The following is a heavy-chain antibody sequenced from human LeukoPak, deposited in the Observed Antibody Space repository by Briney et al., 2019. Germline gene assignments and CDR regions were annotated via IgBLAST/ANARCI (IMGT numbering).Heavy chain of an antibody. CDR1: GFTFSSSA. J-gene: IGHJ4*02. Sequence: GGSLRLSCAASGFTFSSSAMNWVRQAPGKGLEWVSTISGTGGGTYYADSVRGRFTIPRDNSKNTLYLQMNSLRAEDTAVYYCAKDPGGENYWGQGTLVTVSS. D-gene: IGHD2-8*02. CDR3: AKDPGGENY. CDR2: ISGTGGGT. V-gene: IGHV3-23*01.